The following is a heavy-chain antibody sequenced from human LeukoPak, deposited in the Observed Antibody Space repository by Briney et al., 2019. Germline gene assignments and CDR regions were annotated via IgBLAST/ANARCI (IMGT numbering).Heavy chain of an antibody. Sequence: GSLRLSCAASGFTVSSNYMSWVRQAPGKGLEWVSVIYSGGSTYYADSVKGRFTISRDNSKNTLYLQMNSLRAEDTAVYYCARGLYYFDTSGYLYYWGQGTLV. D-gene: IGHD3-22*01. V-gene: IGHV3-53*01. J-gene: IGHJ4*02. CDR1: GFTVSSNY. CDR3: ARGLYYFDTSGYLYY. CDR2: IYSGGST.